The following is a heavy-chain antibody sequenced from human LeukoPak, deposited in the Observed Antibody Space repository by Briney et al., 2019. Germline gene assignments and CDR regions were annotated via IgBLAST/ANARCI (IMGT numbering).Heavy chain of an antibody. D-gene: IGHD3-22*01. CDR2: ISGSGGDT. CDR1: GLTFSSHA. CDR3: VKELDYYGSTEEYYGGVDAFYF. J-gene: IGHJ3*01. V-gene: IGHV3-23*01. Sequence: PGGSLTLSCAASGLTFSSHAMRWVRQAPGKGLEWVSAISGSGGDTSYAGSVKGRFTISRENSQNTLYLQMNSLRAGDTAIYYCVKELDYYGSTEEYYGGVDAFYFCGQGAMGTVSS.